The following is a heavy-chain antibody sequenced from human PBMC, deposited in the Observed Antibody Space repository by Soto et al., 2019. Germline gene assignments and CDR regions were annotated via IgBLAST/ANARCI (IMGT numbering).Heavy chain of an antibody. Sequence: ASVKVSCKASGYTFSNYGVSWVRQAPGQGLEWMGWISAHNGNTKSAQKLKGRVTMTTDTSTSTAYMDLRSLRPDDTAVYYCARDVREISGAYYYYGMDVWGQGTTVTVSS. D-gene: IGHD2-15*01. J-gene: IGHJ6*02. V-gene: IGHV1-18*01. CDR1: GYTFSNYG. CDR3: ARDVREISGAYYYYGMDV. CDR2: ISAHNGNT.